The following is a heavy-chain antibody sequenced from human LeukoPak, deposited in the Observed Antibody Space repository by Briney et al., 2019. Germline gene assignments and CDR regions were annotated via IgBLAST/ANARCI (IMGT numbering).Heavy chain of an antibody. D-gene: IGHD3-10*01. J-gene: IGHJ4*02. CDR2: IKQDGSEK. Sequence: GGSLRLSCAASGFTFSTYWMSWVRQAPGKGLEWVANIKQDGSEKYYVDSVKGRFTISRDNAKNSLYLQINSRRAEDTAVYYCTKKSGSYFFSGIDYWGQGTLVTVSS. CDR1: GFTFSTYW. V-gene: IGHV3-7*01. CDR3: TKKSGSYFFSGIDY.